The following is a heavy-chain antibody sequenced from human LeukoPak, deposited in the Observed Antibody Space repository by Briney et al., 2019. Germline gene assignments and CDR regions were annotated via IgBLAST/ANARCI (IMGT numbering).Heavy chain of an antibody. V-gene: IGHV4-31*03. Sequence: PSETLSLTSTVSGGSISSGGYYWSWIRQHPGKGLEWIGYIYYSGSTYYNPSLKSRVTISVDTSKNQFSLKLSSVTAADTAVYSCARASSYCSSTSCHTVSWFDPWGQGTLVTVSS. CDR3: ARASSYCSSTSCHTVSWFDP. D-gene: IGHD2-2*01. CDR2: IYYSGST. J-gene: IGHJ5*02. CDR1: GGSISSGGYY.